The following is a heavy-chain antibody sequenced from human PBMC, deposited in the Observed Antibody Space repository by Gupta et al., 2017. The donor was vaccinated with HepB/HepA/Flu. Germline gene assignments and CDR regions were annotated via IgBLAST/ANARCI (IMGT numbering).Heavy chain of an antibody. V-gene: IGHV1-8*01. CDR3: ARGWDGSPRHYYYYGMDV. CDR2: MNPNSGNT. Sequence: QVQLVQSGAEVKTPGASVKVSCKASGYTFTSYDINWVRQATGQGLEWRGWMNPNSGNTGYAQKFQGRVTMTRNTSISTAYMELSSLRSEDTAVYYCARGWDGSPRHYYYYGMDVWGQGTTVTVSS. J-gene: IGHJ6*02. CDR1: GYTFTSYD. D-gene: IGHD1-26*01.